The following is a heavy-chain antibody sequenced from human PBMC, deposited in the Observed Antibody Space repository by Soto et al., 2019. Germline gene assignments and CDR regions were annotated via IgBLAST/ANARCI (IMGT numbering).Heavy chain of an antibody. D-gene: IGHD4-17*01. V-gene: IGHV4-34*01. CDR1: GGSFSGYY. CDR3: ARGPNLDYGGNSSFDY. CDR2: INHSGST. Sequence: QVQLQQWGAGLLKPSETLSLTCAVYGGSFSGYYWSWIRQPPGKGLEWIGEINHSGSTNYNPSLKSRVTISVDTSKNQFSLKLSSVTAADTAVYYCARGPNLDYGGNSSFDYWGQGTLVTVSS. J-gene: IGHJ4*02.